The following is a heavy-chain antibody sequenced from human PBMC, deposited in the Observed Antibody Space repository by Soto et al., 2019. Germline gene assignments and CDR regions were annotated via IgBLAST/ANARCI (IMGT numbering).Heavy chain of an antibody. D-gene: IGHD3-3*01. V-gene: IGHV3-30-3*01. Sequence: GGSLRLSCAASGFTFSSYAMHWVRQAPGKGLEWVAVISYDGSNKYYADSVKGRFTISRDNSKNTLYLQMNSLRAEDTAVYYCARDRTLGGHYDFWSGYHGMGVWGQGTTVTVSS. J-gene: IGHJ6*02. CDR3: ARDRTLGGHYDFWSGYHGMGV. CDR1: GFTFSSYA. CDR2: ISYDGSNK.